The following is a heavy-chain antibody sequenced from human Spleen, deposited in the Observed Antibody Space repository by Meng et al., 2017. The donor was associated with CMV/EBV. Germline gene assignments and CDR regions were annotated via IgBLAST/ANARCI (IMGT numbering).Heavy chain of an antibody. J-gene: IGHJ2*01. CDR1: GGSLRSGGYY. CDR2: IYHMGGT. V-gene: IGHV4-61*08. Sequence: CTVSGGSLRSGGYYWSWIRQPPGKGLEWIGYIYHMGGTNYNPSLKNRVTISVDTSKNQFSLRLSSVTAADTAMYYCARKSPYWYFDLWGRGTLVTVSS. CDR3: ARKSPYWYFDL.